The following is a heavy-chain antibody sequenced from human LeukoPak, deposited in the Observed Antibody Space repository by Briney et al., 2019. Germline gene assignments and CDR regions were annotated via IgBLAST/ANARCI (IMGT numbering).Heavy chain of an antibody. CDR1: GGSISSGGYY. CDR3: ARILVPATPIHARYFDL. D-gene: IGHD2-2*01. CDR2: IYYSGST. Sequence: PSQTLSLTCTVSGGSISSGGYYWSWIRQHPGKGLEWIGYIYYSGSTYYNPSLKSRVTISVDASKNQFSLKLSSVTAADTAVYYCARILVPATPIHARYFDLWGRGTLVTVSS. V-gene: IGHV4-31*03. J-gene: IGHJ2*01.